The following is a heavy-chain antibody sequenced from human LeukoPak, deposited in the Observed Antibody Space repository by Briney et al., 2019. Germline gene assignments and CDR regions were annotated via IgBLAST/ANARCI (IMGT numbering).Heavy chain of an antibody. CDR1: GYTFTTYP. CDR2: ISAYNGNT. D-gene: IGHD2/OR15-2a*01. J-gene: IGHJ4*02. V-gene: IGHV1-18*01. CDR3: AGAVEYYFDY. Sequence: ASVKVSCKASGYTFTTYPINWVRQAPGQGLEWMGWISAYNGNTNYAQKLQGRVTMTTDISTSTAYMELRGLRSDDTAVYYCAGAVEYYFDYWGQGTLVTVSS.